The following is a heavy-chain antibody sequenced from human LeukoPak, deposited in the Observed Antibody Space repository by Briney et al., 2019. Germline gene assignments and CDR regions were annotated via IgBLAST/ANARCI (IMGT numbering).Heavy chain of an antibody. CDR1: GGSISSYY. Sequence: SETLSLTCTVSGGSISSYYWSWIRQPPGKGLEWLGSIYQSGRTYYNPSLKSRVTISVDTSKNQFSLKLSSVTAADTAVYYCARDLAYGSGDAAALDIWGQGTMVTVSS. CDR3: ARDLAYGSGDAAALDI. CDR2: IYQSGRT. J-gene: IGHJ3*02. D-gene: IGHD3-10*01. V-gene: IGHV4-59*12.